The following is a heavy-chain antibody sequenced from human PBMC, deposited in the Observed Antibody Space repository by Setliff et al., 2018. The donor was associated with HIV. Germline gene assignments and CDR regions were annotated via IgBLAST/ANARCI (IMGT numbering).Heavy chain of an antibody. CDR1: GFTFSNAW. V-gene: IGHV3-7*01. CDR3: ARDPYWLEGYFDY. J-gene: IGHJ4*02. Sequence: GGSLRLSCAASGFTFSNAWMSWVRQAPGKGLEWVAKIRQDGTDKYYVDSVKGRFTISRDNAKNSLYLQMNSLRAEDTAIYYCARDPYWLEGYFDYWGPGTLVTVSS. D-gene: IGHD2-21*01. CDR2: IRQDGTDK.